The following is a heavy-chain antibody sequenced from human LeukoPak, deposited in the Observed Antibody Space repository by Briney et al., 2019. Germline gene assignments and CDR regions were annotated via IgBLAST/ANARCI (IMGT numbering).Heavy chain of an antibody. Sequence: GGTLRLSCAASGFIFSSHGMNWVRQAPGKGLEWVSGISPSGDITYYADSVKGRFTISRDNSKNTLYLQMNSLRAEDTAVYYCARDRTSSGWFRDLDYWGQGTLVTVSS. CDR3: ARDRTSSGWFRDLDY. J-gene: IGHJ4*02. V-gene: IGHV3-23*01. CDR2: ISPSGDIT. CDR1: GFIFSSHG. D-gene: IGHD6-19*01.